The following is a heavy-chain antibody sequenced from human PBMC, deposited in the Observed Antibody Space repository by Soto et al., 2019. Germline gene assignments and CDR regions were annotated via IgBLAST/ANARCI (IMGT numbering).Heavy chain of an antibody. CDR3: AKHPLEPWKSVPDRYGMDV. CDR2: ISYDGSNK. V-gene: IGHV3-30*18. Sequence: GGSLRLSCAASGFTFSSYGMHWVRQAPGKGLEWVAVISYDGSNKYYADSVKGRFTISRDNSKNTLYLQMNSLRAEDTAVYYCAKHPLEPWKSVPDRYGMDVWGQGTTVTVSS. CDR1: GFTFSSYG. D-gene: IGHD1-1*01. J-gene: IGHJ6*02.